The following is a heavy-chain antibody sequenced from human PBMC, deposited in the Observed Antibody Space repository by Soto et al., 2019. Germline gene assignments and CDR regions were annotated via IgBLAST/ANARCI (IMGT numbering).Heavy chain of an antibody. Sequence: SVKVSCKASGGTFSSYATSWVRQAPGQGLEWMGGIIPIFGTANYAQKFQGRVTITADKSTSTAYMELSSLRSEDTAVYYCARAIRGYYDSSGYSLPYYYYGMDVWGQGTAVTVYS. CDR3: ARAIRGYYDSSGYSLPYYYYGMDV. V-gene: IGHV1-69*06. D-gene: IGHD3-22*01. CDR2: IIPIFGTA. J-gene: IGHJ6*02. CDR1: GGTFSSYA.